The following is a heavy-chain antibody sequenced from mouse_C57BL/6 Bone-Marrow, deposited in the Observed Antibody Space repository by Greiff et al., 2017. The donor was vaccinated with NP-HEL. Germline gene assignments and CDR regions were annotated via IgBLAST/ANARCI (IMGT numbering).Heavy chain of an antibody. J-gene: IGHJ3*01. CDR3: ARWGDWFAY. CDR2: IDPSDSYT. CDR1: GYTFTSYW. V-gene: IGHV1-69*01. Sequence: QVQLQQPGAELVLPGASVKLSCKASGYTFTSYWMHWVKQRPGQGLEWIGEIDPSDSYTNYNQKFKGKSTLTVDKSSSTAYLQLSSLTSEDAAVDYCARWGDWFAYWGQGTLVTVAA.